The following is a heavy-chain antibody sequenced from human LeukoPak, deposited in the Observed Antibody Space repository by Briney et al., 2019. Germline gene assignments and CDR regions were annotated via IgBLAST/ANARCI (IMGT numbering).Heavy chain of an antibody. CDR1: GFTFSSYG. CDR3: AKDPPYCGGDCYWAY. CDR2: IRYDGSNK. J-gene: IGHJ4*02. Sequence: GGSLRLSCAASGFTFSSYGMHWVRQAPGKGLEWVAFIRYDGSNKYYADSVKGRFTTSRDNSKNTLYLQMNSLRAEDTAVYYCAKDPPYCGGDCYWAYWGQGTLVTVSS. V-gene: IGHV3-30*02. D-gene: IGHD2-21*02.